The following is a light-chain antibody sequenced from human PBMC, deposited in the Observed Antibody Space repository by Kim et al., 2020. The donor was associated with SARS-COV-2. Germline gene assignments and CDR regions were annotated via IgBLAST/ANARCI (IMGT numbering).Light chain of an antibody. CDR3: QSYDSSLSVYV. CDR1: SSNIGAGYD. V-gene: IGLV1-40*01. J-gene: IGLJ1*01. CDR2: GNS. Sequence: QRVTTPCTGSSSNIGAGYDVHWYQQLPGTAPKLLIYGNSNRPSGVPDRFSGSKSGTSASLAITGLQAEDEADYYCQSYDSSLSVYVFGTGTKVTVL.